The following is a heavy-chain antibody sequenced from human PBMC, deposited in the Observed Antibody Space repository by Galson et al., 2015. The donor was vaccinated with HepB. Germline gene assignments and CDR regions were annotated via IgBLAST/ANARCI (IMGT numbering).Heavy chain of an antibody. J-gene: IGHJ4*02. CDR3: AKDAYKSSYYFDS. CDR2: IWSDGNNR. Sequence: SLRLSCAASGFTFGNYGMHWVRQAPGKGLEWVAVIWSDGNNRYYIDSVKGRFSISRDNSKNTLYLQMNSLRAEDTAMYYCAKDAYKSSYYFDSWGQGALVTVSS. D-gene: IGHD3-16*01. CDR1: GFTFGNYG. V-gene: IGHV3-33*06.